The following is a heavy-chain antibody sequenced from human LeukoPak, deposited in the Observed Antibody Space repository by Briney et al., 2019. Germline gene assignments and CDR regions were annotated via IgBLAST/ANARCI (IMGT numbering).Heavy chain of an antibody. CDR3: ARDFYSSGYYSDY. D-gene: IGHD3-22*01. CDR2: IYSGGST. CDR1: GFTVSSNY. Sequence: PGGSLRLSCAASGFTVSSNYMSWVRQAPGKGLEWVSVIYSGGSTYYADSVKGRFTISRDNPKNTLYLQMNSLRAEDTAVYYCARDFYSSGYYSDYWGQGTLVTVSS. V-gene: IGHV3-53*01. J-gene: IGHJ4*02.